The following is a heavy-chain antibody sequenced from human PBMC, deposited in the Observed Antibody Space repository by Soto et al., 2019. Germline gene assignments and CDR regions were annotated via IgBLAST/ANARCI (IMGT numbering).Heavy chain of an antibody. CDR3: ASSLWGKRPGYYGMYV. V-gene: IGHV1-69*12. D-gene: IGHD7-27*01. CDR1: GGTFSSYA. CDR2: IIPIFGTA. J-gene: IGHJ6*02. Sequence: QVQLVQSGAEVKKPGSSVKVSGKASGGTFSSYAISWVRQAPGQGLVWMGGIIPIFGTANYAQKFQGRVTITADESTSTAYMELSSLRSEDTAVYYCASSLWGKRPGYYGMYVWGQGTTVTVSS.